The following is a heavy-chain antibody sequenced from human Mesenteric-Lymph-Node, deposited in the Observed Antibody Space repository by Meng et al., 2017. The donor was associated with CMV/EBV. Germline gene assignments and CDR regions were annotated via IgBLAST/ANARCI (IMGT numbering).Heavy chain of an antibody. J-gene: IGHJ6*02. CDR3: ARLKEDYGMDV. CDR1: TGSISGSDYY. CDR2: IYYGGST. Sequence: SETLSLTCTVSTGSISGSDYYWVWIRQPPGKGLEWIGSIYYGGSTNYNPSLKSRVTISVDTSKNQFSLKLSSVTAADTAVYYCARLKEDYGMDVWGQGTTVTVSS. V-gene: IGHV4-39*07.